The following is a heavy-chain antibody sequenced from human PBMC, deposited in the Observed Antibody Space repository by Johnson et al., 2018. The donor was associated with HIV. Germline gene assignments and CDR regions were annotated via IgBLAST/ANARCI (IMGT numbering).Heavy chain of an antibody. Sequence: VQLVESGGGMVQPGRSLRLSCAASGFTFSSYAMSWVRQAPGKGLEWVSAISGSGGSTYSADSVKGRFTISRDNSKNTLYLQMNSLRAGDTAVYYGARDRGAFDIWGQGTMATVSS. CDR3: ARDRGAFDI. V-gene: IGHV3-23*04. CDR2: ISGSGGST. J-gene: IGHJ3*02. CDR1: GFTFSSYA.